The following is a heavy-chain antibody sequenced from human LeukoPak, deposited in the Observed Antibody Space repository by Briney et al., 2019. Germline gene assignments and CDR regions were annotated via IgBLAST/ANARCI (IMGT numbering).Heavy chain of an antibody. V-gene: IGHV4-59*08. CDR3: ARHARHFDILTGYYRPEGGYYFDY. J-gene: IGHJ4*02. CDR1: GGSISTYY. CDR2: IYYSGST. Sequence: SETLSLTCTVSGGSISTYYWSWIRQPPGKGLEWMGYIYYSGSTNYNPSLKSRVTISVDPSKNQFSLKLSSVTAADTAVYYCARHARHFDILTGYYRPEGGYYFDYWGQGALVTVSS. D-gene: IGHD3-9*01.